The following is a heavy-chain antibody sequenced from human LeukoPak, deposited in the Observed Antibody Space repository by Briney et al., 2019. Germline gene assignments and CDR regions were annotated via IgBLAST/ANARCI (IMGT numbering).Heavy chain of an antibody. V-gene: IGHV1-69*01. J-gene: IGHJ6*03. Sequence: SVKLSCKSSRGTFSGYSISWVRQAAGKGLEWVGGLIPMFGRPTYAHEFQDRVTISADAATTTSYIDFHNLTHDDTGVYYCARGYCSSASCYTNNFHYYMDVWGNGTTVIVSS. CDR3: ARGYCSSASCYTNNFHYYMDV. D-gene: IGHD2-2*01. CDR2: LIPMFGRP. CDR1: RGTFSGYS.